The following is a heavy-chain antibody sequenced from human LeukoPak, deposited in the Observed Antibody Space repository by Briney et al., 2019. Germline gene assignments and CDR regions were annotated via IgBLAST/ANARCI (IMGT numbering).Heavy chain of an antibody. J-gene: IGHJ4*02. D-gene: IGHD3-22*01. CDR1: GGSISSYY. Sequence: SETLSLTCTVSGGSISSYYWSWIRQPPGKGLEWIGYIYYSGSTNYNPSLKSRVSISIDTSKNHFSLKLRSVTAVDTAVYYCARWGHFDTSGYFVVDYWGQGTLVTVSS. V-gene: IGHV4-59*01. CDR2: IYYSGST. CDR3: ARWGHFDTSGYFVVDY.